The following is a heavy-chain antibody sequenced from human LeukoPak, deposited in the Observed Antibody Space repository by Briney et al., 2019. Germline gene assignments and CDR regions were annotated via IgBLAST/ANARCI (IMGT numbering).Heavy chain of an antibody. CDR2: ISAYNGNT. V-gene: IGHV1-18*01. Sequence: ASVKVSCKASGYTFTSYGISWVRQAPGQGLEWMGWISAYNGNTNYAQKLQGRVTMTTDTSTSTAYMELRSLRSDDTAVYYCARLITMVRGVIIFDYWGQGTLVTVSS. CDR3: ARLITMVRGVIIFDY. D-gene: IGHD3-10*01. CDR1: GYTFTSYG. J-gene: IGHJ4*02.